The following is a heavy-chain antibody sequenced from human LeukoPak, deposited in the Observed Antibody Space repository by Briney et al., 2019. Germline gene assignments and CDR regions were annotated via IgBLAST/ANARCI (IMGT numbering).Heavy chain of an antibody. CDR1: GFTLSSYD. V-gene: IGHV3-48*03. CDR2: ITSSDGDK. CDR3: ARDYYYGSGSYSYVMDV. J-gene: IGHJ6*02. D-gene: IGHD3-10*01. Sequence: GGSLRLFCAASGFTLSSYDMIWVRQAPGRGLECGSYITSSDGDKHYADSVKGRFTISRDSAKNSLTLQMNSLRAGDTAVYYCARDYYYGSGSYSYVMDVWGQGTTVTVSS.